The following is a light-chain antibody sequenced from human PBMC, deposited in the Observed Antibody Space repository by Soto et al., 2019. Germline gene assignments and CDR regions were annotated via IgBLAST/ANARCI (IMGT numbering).Light chain of an antibody. J-gene: IGKJ1*01. CDR2: DAS. CDR1: QSVSTR. Sequence: DIQITQSPSSLSASVVDRVTIICRASQSVSTRLAWYQQKPGKAPKVLIYDASSWAGGVPSRFTGSGSGTEFTLTINSLQPDDFATYYCQQYSVYWTFGQGTKVDIK. CDR3: QQYSVYWT. V-gene: IGKV1-5*02.